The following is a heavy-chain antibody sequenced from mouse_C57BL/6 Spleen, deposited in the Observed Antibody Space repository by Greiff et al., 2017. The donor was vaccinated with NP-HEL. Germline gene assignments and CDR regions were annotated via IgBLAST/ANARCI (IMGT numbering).Heavy chain of an antibody. J-gene: IGHJ2*01. Sequence: EVMLVESGGGLVKPGGSLKLSCAASGFTFSSYAMSWVRQTPEKRLEWVATISDGGSYTYYPDNVKGRFTISRDNAKNNLYLQMSHLKSEDTAMYYCARAESRLYFDYWGQGTTLTVSS. CDR3: ARAESRLYFDY. D-gene: IGHD1-1*01. CDR2: ISDGGSYT. CDR1: GFTFSSYA. V-gene: IGHV5-4*03.